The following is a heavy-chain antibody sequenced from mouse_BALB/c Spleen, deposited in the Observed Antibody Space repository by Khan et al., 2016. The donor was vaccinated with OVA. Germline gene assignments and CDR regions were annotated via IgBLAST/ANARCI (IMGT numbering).Heavy chain of an antibody. J-gene: IGHJ1*01. CDR2: INTYTGEP. CDR1: GYTFTNYG. Sequence: QIQLVQSGPELKKPGETVKISCKASGYTFTNYGMNWVKQAPGKGLKWTGWINTYTGEPTYTDDFKGRFAFSLETSASTAYLQINNLKNEDRATYFCARGASYWYFDVWGAGTTVTVSS. CDR3: ARGASYWYFDV. D-gene: IGHD6-1*01. V-gene: IGHV9-1*02.